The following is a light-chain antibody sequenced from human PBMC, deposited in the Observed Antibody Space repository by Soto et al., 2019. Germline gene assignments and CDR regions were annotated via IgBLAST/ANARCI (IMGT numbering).Light chain of an antibody. CDR1: SSDVGGYNL. J-gene: IGLJ2*01. Sequence: QSALTQPASVSGSPGQSITISCTGTSSDVGGYNLVSWYQQQPGKAPKLMIYEVSKRHSGVSNRFSGSKSGNTASLTISGLQAEDEADYSCCTYAGSSTYVVFGGGTKVTAL. CDR3: CTYAGSSTYVV. V-gene: IGLV2-23*02. CDR2: EVS.